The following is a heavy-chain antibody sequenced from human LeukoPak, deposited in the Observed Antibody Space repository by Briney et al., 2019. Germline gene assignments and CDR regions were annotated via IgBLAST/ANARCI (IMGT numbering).Heavy chain of an antibody. J-gene: IGHJ5*02. D-gene: IGHD2-15*01. V-gene: IGHV1-2*06. CDR1: GYTFTGYY. Sequence: ASVKVSCKASGYTFTGYYMHWVRQAPGQGLEWMGRINPNSGFTNYAQKFQDRVTMTRDTSINTAYIELSRLRSDDTAVYYRARVAERYCSDGSCYGNWFDPWGQGTLVTVSS. CDR3: ARVAERYCSDGSCYGNWFDP. CDR2: INPNSGFT.